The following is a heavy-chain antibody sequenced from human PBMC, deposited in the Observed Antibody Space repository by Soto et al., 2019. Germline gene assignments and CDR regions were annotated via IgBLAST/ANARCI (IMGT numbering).Heavy chain of an antibody. CDR3: AKVGFSFDY. V-gene: IGHV3-23*01. J-gene: IGHJ4*02. Sequence: EVQLLESGGRLVLPGGSLRLSCAASGFTFTSSAMNWVRQASGKGLEWVSGISSSGGLTYYADSVKGRFSISRDNSKNTLYLQMNSLRAEDTAVYYCAKVGFSFDYWGQGTLVTVSS. CDR1: GFTFTSSA. CDR2: ISSSGGLT. D-gene: IGHD3-10*01.